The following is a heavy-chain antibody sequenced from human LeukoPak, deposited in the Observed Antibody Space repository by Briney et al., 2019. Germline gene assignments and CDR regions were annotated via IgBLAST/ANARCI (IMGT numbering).Heavy chain of an antibody. D-gene: IGHD3-10*01. CDR1: GYTLTELS. Sequence: ASVKVSCKVSGYTLTELSMHWVRQAPGKGLEWMGGFDPEDGETIYAQKFQGRVTMTEDTSTDTAFMELSSLRSEDTAVYYCASVHYYGSGSLNFDYWGQGTLVTVSS. V-gene: IGHV1-24*01. CDR2: FDPEDGET. J-gene: IGHJ4*02. CDR3: ASVHYYGSGSLNFDY.